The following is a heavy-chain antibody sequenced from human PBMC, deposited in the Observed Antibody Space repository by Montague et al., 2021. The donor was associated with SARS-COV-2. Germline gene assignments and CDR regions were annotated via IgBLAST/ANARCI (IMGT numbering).Heavy chain of an antibody. CDR1: GFTFSSYE. V-gene: IGHV3-48*03. Sequence: SLRLSCAASGFTFSSYEMNWVRQAPGKGLEWVSYISSSGSTIYYADSVKGRFTIPRDNAKNSLYLQMNSLRAEDTAVYYCARDIAAAGTSFDYWGQGTLVTVSS. J-gene: IGHJ4*02. D-gene: IGHD6-13*01. CDR2: ISSSGSTI. CDR3: ARDIAAAGTSFDY.